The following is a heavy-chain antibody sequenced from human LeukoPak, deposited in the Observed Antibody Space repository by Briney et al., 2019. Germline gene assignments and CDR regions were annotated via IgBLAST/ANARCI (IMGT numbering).Heavy chain of an antibody. D-gene: IGHD3-22*01. V-gene: IGHV3-48*03. CDR3: ARDLHYYDSSGYYADDAFDI. CDR2: VSSSGNTI. CDR1: GFTFSSYE. J-gene: IGHJ3*02. Sequence: PGGSLRLSCAASGFTFSSYEMNWVRQAPGKGLEWVSYVSSSGNTIYYADSVKGRFTISRDNAKNSLYLQMNSLRDEDTAVYYCARDLHYYDSSGYYADDAFDIWGQGTMVTVSS.